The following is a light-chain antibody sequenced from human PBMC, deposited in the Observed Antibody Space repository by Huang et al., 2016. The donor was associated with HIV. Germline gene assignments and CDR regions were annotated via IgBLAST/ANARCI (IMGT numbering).Light chain of an antibody. CDR2: WAS. V-gene: IGKV4-1*01. J-gene: IGKJ4*01. CDR1: QSFLFSANNKNY. CDR3: QQYYTTPLT. Sequence: DIVMTQSPDSLAVSLGERATINCKSSQSFLFSANNKNYLAWYQQKPGQPPKLLISWASTRESGVPDRFSGSGSGTDFTLTISSLQAGDVAVYYCQQYYTTPLTFGGGTKVEI.